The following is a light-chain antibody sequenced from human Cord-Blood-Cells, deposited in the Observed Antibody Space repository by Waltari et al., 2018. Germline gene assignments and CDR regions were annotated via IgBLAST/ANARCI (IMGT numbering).Light chain of an antibody. Sequence: SSELTQDPAVSVALGQTVRITCQGDSLRSYYASWYQQKPGQAPVLVIYGKNNRPSWIPDRFSGSSSGNTASLTITGAQAEDEADYYCNSRDSSGNHVVFGGGTKLTVI. V-gene: IGLV3-19*01. CDR3: NSRDSSGNHVV. J-gene: IGLJ2*01. CDR1: SLRSYY. CDR2: GKN.